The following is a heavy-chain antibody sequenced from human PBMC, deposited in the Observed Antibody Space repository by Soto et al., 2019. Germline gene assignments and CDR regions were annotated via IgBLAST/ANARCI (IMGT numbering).Heavy chain of an antibody. Sequence: SETLSPTCTVSGGSISSEDYYWSCIRQPPGKGLEWIGYIYYSGSTYYNPSLKSRVTISVDTSKNQFSLKLSSVTAADTAVYYCARDSGYGSGASVNHYLDYWGHGTLVTVSS. D-gene: IGHD3-10*01. CDR3: ARDSGYGSGASVNHYLDY. J-gene: IGHJ4*01. CDR1: GGSISSEDYY. CDR2: IYYSGST. V-gene: IGHV4-30-4*01.